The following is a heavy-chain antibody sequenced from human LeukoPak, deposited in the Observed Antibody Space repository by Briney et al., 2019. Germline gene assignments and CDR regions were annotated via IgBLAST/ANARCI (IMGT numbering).Heavy chain of an antibody. J-gene: IGHJ4*02. Sequence: SVKVSCKASGGTSSSYAISWVRQAPGQGLEWMGRIIPIFGTANYAQKFQGRVTITTDESTSAAYMELSSLRSEDTAVYYCARDCGGDCYGMGYWGQGTLVTVSS. CDR2: IIPIFGTA. CDR3: ARDCGGDCYGMGY. V-gene: IGHV1-69*05. CDR1: GGTSSSYA. D-gene: IGHD2-21*02.